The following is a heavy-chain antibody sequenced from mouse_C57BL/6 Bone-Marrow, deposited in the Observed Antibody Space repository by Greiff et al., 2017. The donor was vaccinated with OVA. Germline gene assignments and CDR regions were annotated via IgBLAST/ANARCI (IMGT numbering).Heavy chain of an antibody. V-gene: IGHV5-17*01. Sequence: EVKVVESGGGLVKPGGSLKLSCAASGFTFSDYGMHWVRQAPEKGLEWVAYISSGSSTIYYADTVKGRFTISRDNAKNTLFLQMTRLRSEDTAMYYCARGHYYGSSYFDYWGQGTTLTVSS. CDR1: GFTFSDYG. CDR2: ISSGSSTI. CDR3: ARGHYYGSSYFDY. D-gene: IGHD1-1*01. J-gene: IGHJ2*01.